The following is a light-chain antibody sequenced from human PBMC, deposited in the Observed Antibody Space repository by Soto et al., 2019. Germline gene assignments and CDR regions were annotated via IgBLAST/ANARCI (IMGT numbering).Light chain of an antibody. J-gene: IGKJ4*01. CDR1: QSVSTY. CDR3: QQRSDWPLT. CDR2: DAS. Sequence: EIVLTQSPVTLSLSPGERATLSCRASQSVSTYLAWYQQKPGQAPRLLIYDASNRATGIPARFSGSGSGTDFTLTIGNLEPDDFVVYYCQQRSDWPLTFGGGTKVEIK. V-gene: IGKV3-11*01.